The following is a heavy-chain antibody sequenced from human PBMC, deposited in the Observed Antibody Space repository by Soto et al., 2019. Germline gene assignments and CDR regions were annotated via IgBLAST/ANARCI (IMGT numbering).Heavy chain of an antibody. CDR2: ISEKGDTK. CDR1: GFTFRSYA. Sequence: EVQLLESGGGLVQPGGSLRLSCAASGFTFRSYAMAWVRQAPGKGLEWVSGISEKGDTKSYADPVRGRFTISRDNSMNTLDLLMNSLRAEDTAVYYCVKDRATIFGVVWKYGMDVWGQGTTVYVSS. J-gene: IGHJ6*02. D-gene: IGHD3-3*01. V-gene: IGHV3-23*01. CDR3: VKDRATIFGVVWKYGMDV.